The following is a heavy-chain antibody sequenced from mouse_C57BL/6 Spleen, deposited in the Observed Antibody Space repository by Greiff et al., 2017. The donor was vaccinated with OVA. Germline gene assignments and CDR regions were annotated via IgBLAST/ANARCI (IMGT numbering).Heavy chain of an antibody. V-gene: IGHV5-6*01. J-gene: IGHJ2*01. CDR1: GFTFSSYG. D-gene: IGHD2-3*01. CDR2: ISSGGSYT. CDR3: ARMSDGYYALDY. Sequence: EVQRVESGGDLVKPGGSLKLSCAASGFTFSSYGMSWVRQTPDKRLEWVATISSGGSYTYYPDSVKGRFTISRDNAKNTLYLQMSSLKSEDTAMYYCARMSDGYYALDYWGQGTTLTVSS.